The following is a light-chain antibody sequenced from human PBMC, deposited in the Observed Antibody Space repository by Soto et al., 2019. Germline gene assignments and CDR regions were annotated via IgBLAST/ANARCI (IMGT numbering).Light chain of an antibody. Sequence: SYELTQPPSVSVSPGQTASITCSGDKLGEKYACWYQQKPGQSPVLVIYQDSKRPSGIPERISGSKSGNTATLTISGTQAMDEADYYCQAWDSSNVVFGGGTKLTVL. CDR1: KLGEKY. CDR2: QDS. V-gene: IGLV3-1*01. J-gene: IGLJ2*01. CDR3: QAWDSSNVV.